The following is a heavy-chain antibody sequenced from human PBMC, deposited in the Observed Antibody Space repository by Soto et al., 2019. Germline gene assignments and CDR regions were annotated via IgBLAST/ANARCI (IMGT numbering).Heavy chain of an antibody. V-gene: IGHV1-18*01. J-gene: IGHJ4*02. Sequence: ASVKVSCKTACYTFTSYGISWVRQAPGQGLEWMGWITANNVNTNYAQKFQGRVTMTTDTSTATAYMELRSPRSDDTAVYYCARDMGGYYFEPNDYWGQGTLVTVSS. D-gene: IGHD3-22*01. CDR2: ITANNVNT. CDR1: CYTFTSYG. CDR3: ARDMGGYYFEPNDY.